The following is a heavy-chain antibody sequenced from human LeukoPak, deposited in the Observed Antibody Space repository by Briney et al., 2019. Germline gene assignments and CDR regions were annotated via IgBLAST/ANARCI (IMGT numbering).Heavy chain of an antibody. CDR1: GFTFSSYA. D-gene: IGHD3-3*01. V-gene: IGHV3-23*01. Sequence: GGSLRLSCAASGFTFSSYAMSWVRQAPGKGLEWVSAISGSGGSTYYADSVKGRFTISRDNSKNTLYLQMNSLKTEDTAVYYCTTVGRYYDFWSGYYRWGQGTLVTVSS. J-gene: IGHJ4*02. CDR3: TTVGRYYDFWSGYYR. CDR2: ISGSGGST.